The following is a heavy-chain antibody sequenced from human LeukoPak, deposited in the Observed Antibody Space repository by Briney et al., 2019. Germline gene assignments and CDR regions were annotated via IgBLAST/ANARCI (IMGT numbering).Heavy chain of an antibody. D-gene: IGHD4-17*01. CDR1: GFTFSSYA. CDR2: ISGSGGST. J-gene: IGHJ5*02. Sequence: GGSLRLSCAASGFTFSSYAMSWVRQAPGKGLEWVSGISGSGGSTYYADSVKGRFTISRDNSKNTLHLQMNSLRAEDTAVYYCAKAVNGDYFNWFDPWGQGTLVTVSS. CDR3: AKAVNGDYFNWFDP. V-gene: IGHV3-23*01.